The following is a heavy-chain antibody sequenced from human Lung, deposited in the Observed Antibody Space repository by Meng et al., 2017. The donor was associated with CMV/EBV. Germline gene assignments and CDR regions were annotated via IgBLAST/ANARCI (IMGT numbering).Heavy chain of an antibody. D-gene: IGHD6-6*01. CDR3: ARLAARGD. CDR2: VSDTHGDT. CDR1: GFTFSSFD. Sequence: GGSLRLSCAASGFTFSSFDMSWVRQAPGKGLEWVSTVSDTHGDTYYADSVKGRFTISRDNSKSTLYLQMNSLRADDTARYYCARLAARGDWGQGTRVTGAS. J-gene: IGHJ4*02. V-gene: IGHV3-23*01.